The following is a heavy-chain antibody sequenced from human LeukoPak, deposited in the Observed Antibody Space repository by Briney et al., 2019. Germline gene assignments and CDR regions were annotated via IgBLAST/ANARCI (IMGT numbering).Heavy chain of an antibody. Sequence: ASVKVSCTVSGSTLSDLSIHWVRQAPGKGLEYVGGSDPEDGETFHAQNFQGRVTMTEDTSIDTAYMELSSLRSEDTAVYYCVTDRARLFWYFDLGGRGTLVTVSS. J-gene: IGHJ2*01. D-gene: IGHD2-21*02. CDR2: SDPEDGET. CDR3: VTDRARLFWYFDL. CDR1: GSTLSDLS. V-gene: IGHV1-24*01.